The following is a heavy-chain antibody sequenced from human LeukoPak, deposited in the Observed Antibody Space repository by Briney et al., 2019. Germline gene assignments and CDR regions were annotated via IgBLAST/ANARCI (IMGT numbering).Heavy chain of an antibody. CDR2: INPNSGGT. Sequence: GASVTVSCKASGYTFTSYGISWVRQAPGQGLEWMGWINPNSGGTNYGQKFQGRVTMTRDTSISTAYMELSRLISDETAVYYCARIRYYYGSGSYSLGYWGQGTLVTVSS. CDR3: ARIRYYYGSGSYSLGY. J-gene: IGHJ4*02. D-gene: IGHD3-10*01. V-gene: IGHV1-2*02. CDR1: GYTFTSYG.